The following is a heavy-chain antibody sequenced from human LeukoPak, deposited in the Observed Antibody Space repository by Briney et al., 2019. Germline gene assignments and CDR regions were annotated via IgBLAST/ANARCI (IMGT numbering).Heavy chain of an antibody. CDR3: ARDPSGYFNY. J-gene: IGHJ4*02. Sequence: SETLSLTCTVSGGSVSSGNYYWSWIRQPPGKGLDWIGYIYYSGSTNYNPSLKSRVTISVDTSKDQFSLRLSSVTAADTAVYYCARDPSGYFNYWGQGTLATVSS. CDR1: GGSVSSGNYY. CDR2: IYYSGST. V-gene: IGHV4-61*01. D-gene: IGHD3-22*01.